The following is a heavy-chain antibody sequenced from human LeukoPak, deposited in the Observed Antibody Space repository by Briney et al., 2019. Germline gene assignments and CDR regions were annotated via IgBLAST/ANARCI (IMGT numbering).Heavy chain of an antibody. CDR2: IWYDGSNK. CDR1: GFTFSSYG. D-gene: IGHD6-13*01. Sequence: PGGSLRLSCAASGFTFSSYGMHWVRQAPGRGLEWVAVIWYDGSNKFYADSMQGRFTISRYNSKHTLYLQVSSLRAEDTAVYYCAKERELYSSSWSSSDYWGQGTLVTVSS. J-gene: IGHJ4*02. CDR3: AKERELYSSSWSSSDY. V-gene: IGHV3-33*06.